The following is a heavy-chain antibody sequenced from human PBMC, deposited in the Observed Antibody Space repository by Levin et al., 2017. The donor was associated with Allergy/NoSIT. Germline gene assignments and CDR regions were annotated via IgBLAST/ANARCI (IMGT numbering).Heavy chain of an antibody. J-gene: IGHJ3*02. CDR1: GGSISSYY. CDR2: IYYSGST. CDR3: ARSRGYSYGRPPQSYAFDI. V-gene: IGHV4-59*08. Sequence: PSETLSLTCTVSGGSISSYYWSWIRQPPGKGLEWIGYIYYSGSTNYNPSLKSRVTISVDTSKNQFSLKLSSVTAADTAVYYCARSRGYSYGRPPQSYAFDIWGQGTMVTVSS. D-gene: IGHD5-18*01.